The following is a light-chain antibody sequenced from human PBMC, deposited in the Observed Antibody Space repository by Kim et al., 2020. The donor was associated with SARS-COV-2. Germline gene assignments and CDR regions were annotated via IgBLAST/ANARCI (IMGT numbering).Light chain of an antibody. CDR2: RNY. Sequence: GQWVTISCPGTSPNIGRHTVNSYQQHPRAAPPHLIYRNYRRPSGVPDRFSCSNSGASASLAISGLHSEDEADYYCAAWDDSLSGPVFGGGTQLTVL. V-gene: IGLV1-44*01. CDR3: AAWDDSLSGPV. CDR1: SPNIGRHT. J-gene: IGLJ3*02.